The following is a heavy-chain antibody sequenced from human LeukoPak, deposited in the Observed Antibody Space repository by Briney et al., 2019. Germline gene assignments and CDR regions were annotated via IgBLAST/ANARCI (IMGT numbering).Heavy chain of an antibody. CDR1: GFTFSSYW. CDR3: ARVGYSSGWWAVLEVYYMDV. CDR2: INSDGSST. D-gene: IGHD6-19*01. J-gene: IGHJ6*03. Sequence: AGGSLRLSCAASGFTFSSYWMHWVRQAPGKGLVWVSRINSDGSSTSYADSVKGRFTISRDNAKNTLYLQMNSLRAEDTAVYYCARVGYSSGWWAVLEVYYMDVWGKGTTVTISS. V-gene: IGHV3-74*01.